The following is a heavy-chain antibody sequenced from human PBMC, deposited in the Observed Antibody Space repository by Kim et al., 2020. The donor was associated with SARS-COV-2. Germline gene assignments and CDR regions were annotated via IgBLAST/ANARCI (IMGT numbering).Heavy chain of an antibody. CDR1: GFTFSIYG. CDR3: ANGQGVSGGTEACYF. CDR2: ISHDGNTK. Sequence: GGSLRLSCAASGFTFSIYGMHWVRQAPGKGLEWVAFISHDGNTKYYVDSVKGRFTISRDNSKNTLYVQMNSLRLEDTAVYYCANGQGVSGGTEACYFWG. V-gene: IGHV3-30*02. J-gene: IGHJ4*01. D-gene: IGHD1-26*01.